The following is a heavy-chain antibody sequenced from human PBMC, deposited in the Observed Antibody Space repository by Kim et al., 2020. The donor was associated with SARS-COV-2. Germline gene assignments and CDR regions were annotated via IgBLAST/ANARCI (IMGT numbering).Heavy chain of an antibody. CDR1: GFNFGDYA. V-gene: IGHV3-9*01. CDR3: VKASGDWYFDL. D-gene: IGHD3-10*01. CDR2: ITWNSGDK. J-gene: IGHJ2*01. Sequence: GGSLRLSCATSGFNFGDYAMHWVRQVSGKGLEWVSSITWNSGDKAYADSVKGRFIISRDSVKKSLHLHMNSLRADDTALYYCVKASGDWYFDLWGRGTLVTVSS.